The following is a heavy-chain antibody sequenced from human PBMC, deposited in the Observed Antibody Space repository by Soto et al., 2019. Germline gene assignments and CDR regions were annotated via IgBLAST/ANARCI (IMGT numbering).Heavy chain of an antibody. J-gene: IGHJ6*02. CDR2: ISYDGSNK. CDR3: AKEGPVTTLSYYYYGMDV. Sequence: GGSLRLSCAASGFTFSSYGMHWVRQAPGKGLEWVAVISYDGSNKYYADSVKGRFTISRDNSKNTLYLQMNSLRAEDTAVYYCAKEGPVTTLSYYYYGMDVWGQGTTVTASS. CDR1: GFTFSSYG. D-gene: IGHD4-4*01. V-gene: IGHV3-30*18.